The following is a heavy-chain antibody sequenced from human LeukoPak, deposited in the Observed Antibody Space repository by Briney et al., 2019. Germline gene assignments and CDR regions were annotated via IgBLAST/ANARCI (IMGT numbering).Heavy chain of an antibody. Sequence: GGSLRLSCVVSGFTFSNAWMSWVRQAPGKGLEWVGRIKGKSDGGTTDYAAPVKGRFTISRDDSKNTLYLQMNSLKTEDTAVYYCTTTRFDYWGQGTLVTVSS. CDR2: IKGKSDGGTT. CDR3: TTTRFDY. J-gene: IGHJ4*02. V-gene: IGHV3-15*01. D-gene: IGHD4-11*01. CDR1: GFTFSNAW.